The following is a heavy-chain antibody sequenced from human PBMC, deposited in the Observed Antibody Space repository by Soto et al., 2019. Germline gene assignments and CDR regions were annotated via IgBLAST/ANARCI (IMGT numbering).Heavy chain of an antibody. D-gene: IGHD2-21*02. V-gene: IGHV3-74*01. CDR1: GFTFSSHW. Sequence: GSLRLSCAASGFTFSSHWIHWVRQAPGKGLVWVSRINSDGSITSYADSVKGRFTISRDNAKNTLYLQMTSLRSADTAVYYCARGGHIAVVTDSFDSWGQGTLVTVSS. J-gene: IGHJ4*02. CDR2: INSDGSIT. CDR3: ARGGHIAVVTDSFDS.